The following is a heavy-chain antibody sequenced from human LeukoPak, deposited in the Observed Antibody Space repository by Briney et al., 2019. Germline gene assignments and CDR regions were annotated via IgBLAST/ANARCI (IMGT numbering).Heavy chain of an antibody. CDR1: GGTFSSYA. CDR3: ARDDIAAAGIFDY. CDR2: IIAIFGTA. Sequence: SVKVSCKASGGTFSSYAISWVRQAPGQGLEWMGGIIAIFGTANYAQKFQGRVTITADESTSTAYMELSSLRSEDTAVYYCARDDIAAAGIFDYWGQGTLVTVSS. J-gene: IGHJ4*02. D-gene: IGHD6-13*01. V-gene: IGHV1-69*01.